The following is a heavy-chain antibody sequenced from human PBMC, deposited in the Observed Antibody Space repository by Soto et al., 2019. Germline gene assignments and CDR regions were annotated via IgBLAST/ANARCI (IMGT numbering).Heavy chain of an antibody. D-gene: IGHD3-9*01. CDR1: GFSFSSYW. V-gene: IGHV3-74*01. Sequence: EVQLVESGGGLVQPGGSLRLSCADSGFSFSSYWMHWVRQGPGKGLVWVSRINTDGSSTNYADSVKGRFTISRGNAKNTVYLQMNSLRAEDTAVYYCARSPGGYYIDWGQGTMVTVSS. J-gene: IGHJ3*01. CDR3: ARSPGGYYID. CDR2: INTDGSST.